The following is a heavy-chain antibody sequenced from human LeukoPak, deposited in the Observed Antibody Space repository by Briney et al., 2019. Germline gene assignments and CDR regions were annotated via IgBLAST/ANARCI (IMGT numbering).Heavy chain of an antibody. J-gene: IGHJ4*02. Sequence: SETLSLTCTVSGGSISSGGYYWSWIRQHPGKGLEWIGYIHYSGSTYYNPSLKSRVTISVDTSKNQFSLKLSSVTAADTAVYYCAREHRAVIVGWGQGTLVTVSS. CDR2: IHYSGST. D-gene: IGHD3-22*01. CDR3: AREHRAVIVG. CDR1: GGSISSGGYY. V-gene: IGHV4-31*03.